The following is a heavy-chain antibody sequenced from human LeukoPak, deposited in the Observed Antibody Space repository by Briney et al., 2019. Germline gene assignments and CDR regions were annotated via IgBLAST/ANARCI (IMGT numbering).Heavy chain of an antibody. D-gene: IGHD3-22*01. CDR2: ISSSGSTI. CDR3: ARVSYYYDSSGPYDAFDI. Sequence: GGSLRLSCAASGFTFSDYYMSWIRQAPGKGLEWVSYISSSGSTIYYADSVKGRFTISRDNAKNSPYLQMNSLRAEDTAVYYCARVSYYYDSSGPYDAFDIWGQGTMVTVSS. CDR1: GFTFSDYY. V-gene: IGHV3-11*04. J-gene: IGHJ3*02.